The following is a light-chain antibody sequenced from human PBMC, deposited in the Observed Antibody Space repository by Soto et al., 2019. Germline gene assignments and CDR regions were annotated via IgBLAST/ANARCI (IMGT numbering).Light chain of an antibody. J-gene: IGKJ1*01. CDR2: GAS. CDR3: QHHNSYSQT. Sequence: GDRVTITCRASQSIRYYLAWYQQMPGKAPKLLIYGASSLQSGVPSRFSGSGSGTEFTLTISSPQPDDFATYFCQHHNSYSQTFGQGTKVEIK. V-gene: IGKV1-5*01. CDR1: QSIRYY.